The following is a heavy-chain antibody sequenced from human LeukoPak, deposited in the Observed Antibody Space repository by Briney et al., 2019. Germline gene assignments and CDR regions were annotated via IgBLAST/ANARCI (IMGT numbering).Heavy chain of an antibody. CDR3: ARHIYVSVAAAGFDY. D-gene: IGHD6-13*01. J-gene: IGHJ4*02. CDR1: GGSISSSSYY. Sequence: SETLSLTCTVSGGSISSSSYYWGWIRQPPGKGLEWIGSIYYSGGTYYNPSLKSRVTISVDTSKNQFSLKLSSVTAADTAVYYCARHIYVSVAAAGFDYWGRGTLVTVSS. CDR2: IYYSGGT. V-gene: IGHV4-39*01.